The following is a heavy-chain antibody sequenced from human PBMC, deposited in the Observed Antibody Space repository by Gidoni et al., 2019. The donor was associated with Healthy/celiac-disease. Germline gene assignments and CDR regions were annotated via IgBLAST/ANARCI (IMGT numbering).Heavy chain of an antibody. D-gene: IGHD5-12*01. Sequence: QVQLQESGPGLVKPSQTLSLTCPFPGGPISSGGYYWSWIRQHPGKGLEWIGYIYYSGSTYYNPSLKSRVTISVDTSKNQFSLKLSSVTAADTAVYYCARDWGYAGGYYYGMDVWGQGTTVTVSS. CDR2: IYYSGST. J-gene: IGHJ6*02. CDR3: ARDWGYAGGYYYGMDV. CDR1: GGPISSGGYY. V-gene: IGHV4-31*03.